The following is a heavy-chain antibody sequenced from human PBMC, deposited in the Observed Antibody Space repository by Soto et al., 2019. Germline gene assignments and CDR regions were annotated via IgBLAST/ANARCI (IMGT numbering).Heavy chain of an antibody. CDR2: IYYSGST. CDR1: GGSSSSYY. V-gene: IGHV4-59*01. Sequence: SETLSPTCSVAGGSSSSYYGSWIRQPPGKGLEWIGYIYYSGSTNYNPSLKSRVTISVDTSKNQFSLKLSSVTAADTAVYYCARDSYDYVWGSYRYTGLYALDIWGQGTMVTVSS. CDR3: ARDSYDYVWGSYRYTGLYALDI. J-gene: IGHJ3*02. D-gene: IGHD3-16*02.